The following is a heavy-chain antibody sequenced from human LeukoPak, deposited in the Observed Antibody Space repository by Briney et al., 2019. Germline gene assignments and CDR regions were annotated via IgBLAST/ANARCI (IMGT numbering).Heavy chain of an antibody. CDR1: GASISSSAR. D-gene: IGHD5-12*01. CDR3: ARRGYSGYEAYFDY. V-gene: IGHV4-4*02. J-gene: IGHJ4*02. Sequence: PSGTLSLTCAVSGASISSSARWSWVRQFPGQGLGWIGEVYHGGSTNYNPSLKSRVTISLDNSNNHFSLRLSSVTAADRARYYCARRGYSGYEAYFDYWGQGTLVTVSS. CDR2: VYHGGST.